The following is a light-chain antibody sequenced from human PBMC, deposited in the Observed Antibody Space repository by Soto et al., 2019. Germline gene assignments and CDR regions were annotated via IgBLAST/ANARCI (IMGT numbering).Light chain of an antibody. Sequence: DIQMTLSPSSLSASVGDRVTITCQASQDISNCLNWYQQKPGKAPKLLIYDASKLETGVPSRFSGSGSATDFTLTISSLQAEDIARYYCQQCDQLPLTFGGGTKVDIK. CDR2: DAS. V-gene: IGKV1-33*01. CDR3: QQCDQLPLT. CDR1: QDISNC. J-gene: IGKJ4*01.